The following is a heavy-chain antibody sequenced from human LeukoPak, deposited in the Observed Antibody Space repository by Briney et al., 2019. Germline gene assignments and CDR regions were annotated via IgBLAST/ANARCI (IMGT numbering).Heavy chain of an antibody. J-gene: IGHJ4*02. CDR1: GYTFTTYW. Sequence: GESLKISCKGSGYTFTTYWIGWVRQMPGKGLEWMGIIFPGDSNTRYRPSFHGQVTISADKPISTAYLQWSSLKASDTAMYYCARLDISGYYYIDYWGQGTLVTVYS. V-gene: IGHV5-51*01. CDR3: ARLDISGYYYIDY. D-gene: IGHD3-22*01. CDR2: IFPGDSNT.